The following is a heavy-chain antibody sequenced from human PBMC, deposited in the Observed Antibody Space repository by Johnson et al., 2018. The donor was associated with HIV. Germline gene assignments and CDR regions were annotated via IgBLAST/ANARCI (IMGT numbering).Heavy chain of an antibody. Sequence: MLLVESGGGLVQPGGSLRLSCATSGFTFSSYWMSWVRQAPGQGLDWVANIKQDGGEKYYVDSVKGRFTISRDNAKNSLYLQMNSLRAEDTAVYYCARGPSQLYWPDVAFDIWGQGTTVTVSS. CDR3: ARGPSQLYWPDVAFDI. CDR2: IKQDGGEK. D-gene: IGHD2-8*02. J-gene: IGHJ3*02. CDR1: GFTFSSYW. V-gene: IGHV3-7*05.